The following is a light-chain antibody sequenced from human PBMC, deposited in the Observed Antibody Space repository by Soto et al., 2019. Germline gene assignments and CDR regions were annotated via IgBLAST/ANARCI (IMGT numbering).Light chain of an antibody. CDR1: SSDVGGYNY. Sequence: QSALTQPASVSGSPGQSITISCTGTSSDVGGYNYVSWYQQHPGKAPKLMIYDVSNRPSGVSNRFSGSKSRMTAPLTISGLQAEEEADYYCISYTSSSTLVFGGGTQLTVL. CDR2: DVS. CDR3: ISYTSSSTLV. V-gene: IGLV2-14*01. J-gene: IGLJ2*01.